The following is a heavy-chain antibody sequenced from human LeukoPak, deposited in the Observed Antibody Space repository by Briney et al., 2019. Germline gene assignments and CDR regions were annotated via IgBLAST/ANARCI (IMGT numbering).Heavy chain of an antibody. J-gene: IGHJ4*02. CDR2: INPNRGGT. CDR3: ARGGYYDSSGYPKND. V-gene: IGHV1-2*02. CDR1: GYTFTGYY. D-gene: IGHD3-22*01. Sequence: ASVKVSCKASGYTFTGYYMHWVRQAPGQGLEWMGWINPNRGGTNYAQKFQGRVTMTRDTSISTAYMELSRLRSDDTAVYYCARGGYYDSSGYPKNDWGQGTLVTVSS.